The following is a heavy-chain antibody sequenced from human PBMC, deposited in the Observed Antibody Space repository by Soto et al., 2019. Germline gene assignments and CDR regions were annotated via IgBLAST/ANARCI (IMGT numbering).Heavy chain of an antibody. CDR3: ARRRVYFIPFGEPSAIGDDFDV. CDR2: ILWDDDN. J-gene: IGHJ3*01. V-gene: IGHV2-5*02. D-gene: IGHD3-10*01. Sequence: QLTLTETGPTLVKPTQTLTLTCTFSGFSLTATGEGVGWIRQPPGKALERLGVILWDDDNRYSHSLRGRLTGTKDTYKHPFVLLLTNMGPVATAPYYCARRRVYFIPFGEPSAIGDDFDVWGQGTVVTVSA. CDR1: GFSLTATGEG.